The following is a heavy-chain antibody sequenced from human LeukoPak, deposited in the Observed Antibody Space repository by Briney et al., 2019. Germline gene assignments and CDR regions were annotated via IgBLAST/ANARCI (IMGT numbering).Heavy chain of an antibody. CDR1: GYTFSEYG. CDR2: IAAYNGNI. Sequence: ASVKVSCKASGYTFSEYGISWVRQARGQELEWLGRIAAYNGNIDIPQKFQGRVTMTTETSTSTAYMELKSLRSDDTAVYYCGRVERLWGSYLPRYYYYMDVWGNGTTVIVSS. CDR3: GRVERLWGSYLPRYYYYMDV. J-gene: IGHJ6*03. D-gene: IGHD3-9*01. V-gene: IGHV1-18*01.